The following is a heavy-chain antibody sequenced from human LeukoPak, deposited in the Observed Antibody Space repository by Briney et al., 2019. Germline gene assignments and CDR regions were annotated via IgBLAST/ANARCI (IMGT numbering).Heavy chain of an antibody. CDR1: GFTFSSYW. V-gene: IGHV3-30-3*01. CDR2: ISYDGSNK. D-gene: IGHD6-13*01. Sequence: GGSLRLPCAASGFTFSSYWMSWVRQAPGKGLEWVAVISYDGSNKYYADSVKGRFTISRDNSKNTLYLQMNSLRAEDTAVYYCARDQLVLINYFDYWGQGTLVTVSS. J-gene: IGHJ4*02. CDR3: ARDQLVLINYFDY.